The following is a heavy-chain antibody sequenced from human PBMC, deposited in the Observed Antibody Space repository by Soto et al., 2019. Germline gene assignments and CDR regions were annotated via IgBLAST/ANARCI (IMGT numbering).Heavy chain of an antibody. CDR2: INHSGST. V-gene: IGHV4-34*01. D-gene: IGHD3-9*01. CDR1: GGSFSGYY. J-gene: IGHJ4*02. Sequence: SETLSLTCAVYGGSFSGYYWSWIRQPPGKGLEWIGEINHSGSTNYNPSLKSRVTISVDTSKNQFSLKLSSVTAADTAVYYCARGTLRYFDWLFTFDYWGQGTLVTVSS. CDR3: ARGTLRYFDWLFTFDY.